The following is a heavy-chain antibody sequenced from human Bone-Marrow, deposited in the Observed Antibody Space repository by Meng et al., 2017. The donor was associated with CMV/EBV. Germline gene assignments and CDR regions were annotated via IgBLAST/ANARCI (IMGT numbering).Heavy chain of an antibody. D-gene: IGHD2-8*01. J-gene: IGHJ4*02. Sequence: GGSLRLSCAASGFTFSNYGMNWVRQAPGKGPEWVSSISGGSRSIYYADSVKGRFTISRDNAKNSLYLQMNSLRAEDTAVYYCARESVSWGQGTLVTVSS. CDR3: ARESVS. CDR1: GFTFSNYG. V-gene: IGHV3-21*01. CDR2: ISGGSRSI.